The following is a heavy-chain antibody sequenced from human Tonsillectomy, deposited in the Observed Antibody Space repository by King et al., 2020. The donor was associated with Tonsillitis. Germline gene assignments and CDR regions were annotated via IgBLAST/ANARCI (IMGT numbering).Heavy chain of an antibody. Sequence: VQLVESGGGLVKPGGSLRLSCAGSGFTFSRDSMNWVRQAPGKGLEWVSSISSSSSYIYYADSVKGRFTISRDDAKNSLYLQMNSLRAEDTAVYFCARGGDGDYDYRYYYYYMDVWGKGTTVTVSS. J-gene: IGHJ6*03. CDR3: ARGGDGDYDYRYYYYYMDV. CDR2: ISSSSSYI. D-gene: IGHD4-17*01. CDR1: GFTFSRDS. V-gene: IGHV3-21*01.